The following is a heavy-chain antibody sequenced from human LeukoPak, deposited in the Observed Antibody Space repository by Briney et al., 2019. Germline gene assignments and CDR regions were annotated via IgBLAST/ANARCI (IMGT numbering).Heavy chain of an antibody. CDR2: IIPIFGTA. CDR1: GGTLSSYA. Sequence: SVKVSCKASGGTLSSYAISWVRQAPGQGLEWMGRIIPIFGTANYAQKFQGRVTITTDESTSTAYMELSSLRSEHTAVYYCARAHYYDSSGYYHDAFDIWGQGTMVTVSS. D-gene: IGHD3-22*01. J-gene: IGHJ3*02. V-gene: IGHV1-69*05. CDR3: ARAHYYDSSGYYHDAFDI.